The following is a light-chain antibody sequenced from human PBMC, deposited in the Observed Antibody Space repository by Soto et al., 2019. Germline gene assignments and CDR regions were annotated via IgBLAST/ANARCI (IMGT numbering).Light chain of an antibody. CDR1: HIVNSN. J-gene: IGKJ2*02. CDR2: GAS. Sequence: EIVMTQSPATLSVSPGERVTLSCRASHIVNSNLAWYQLKPGQAPRLLIYGASTRATGIPARISGSGSGTEFTLTISSLQSEDFAVYFCQQYNNGPPGTFGQGTKLQIK. V-gene: IGKV3-15*01. CDR3: QQYNNGPPGT.